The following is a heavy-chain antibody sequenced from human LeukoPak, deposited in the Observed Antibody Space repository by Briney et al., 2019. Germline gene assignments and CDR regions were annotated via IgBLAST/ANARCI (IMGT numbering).Heavy chain of an antibody. Sequence: GGSLRLSCAASGFTFSSYWMTWVRQAPGKGLEWVSYISSISSTIYYADSVKGRFTISRDNAKNSLYLQMNSLRAEDTAVYYCARAGIAALRYFDYWGQGTLVTVSS. J-gene: IGHJ4*02. CDR3: ARAGIAALRYFDY. D-gene: IGHD6-13*01. CDR2: ISSISSTI. V-gene: IGHV3-48*01. CDR1: GFTFSSYW.